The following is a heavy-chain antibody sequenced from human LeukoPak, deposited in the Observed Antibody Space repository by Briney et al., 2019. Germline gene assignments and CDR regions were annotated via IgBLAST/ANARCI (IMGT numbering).Heavy chain of an antibody. CDR2: ISSSSSYI. J-gene: IGHJ4*02. CDR1: GFTFSSYS. Sequence: GGSLRLSCAASGFTFSSYSTNWVRQAPGKGLEWVSSISSSSSYIYYADSVKGRFTISRDNAKNSLYLQMNSLRAEDTAVYYCARHPIYNWNADYWGQGTLVTVSS. D-gene: IGHD1-20*01. V-gene: IGHV3-21*01. CDR3: ARHPIYNWNADY.